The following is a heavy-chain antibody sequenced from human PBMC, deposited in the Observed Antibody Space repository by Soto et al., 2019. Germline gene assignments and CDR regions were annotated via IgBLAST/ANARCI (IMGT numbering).Heavy chain of an antibody. D-gene: IGHD3-10*01. Sequence: PSETLSLTCAVYGGSFSGYYWSWIRQPPGKGLEWIGEINHSGSTNYNPSLKSRVTISVDTSKNQFSLKLSSVTAADTAVYYCARGHRVRYYGSGSYYPHYYYYMDVWGKGTTVTVSS. CDR3: ARGHRVRYYGSGSYYPHYYYYMDV. J-gene: IGHJ6*03. CDR1: GGSFSGYY. CDR2: INHSGST. V-gene: IGHV4-34*01.